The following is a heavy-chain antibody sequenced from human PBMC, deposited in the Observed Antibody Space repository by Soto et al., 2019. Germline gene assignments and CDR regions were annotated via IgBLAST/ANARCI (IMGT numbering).Heavy chain of an antibody. V-gene: IGHV3-23*01. CDR1: GFTFSSYA. CDR3: AKDHYGGYLHWFDP. CDR2: ISGSGGST. J-gene: IGHJ5*02. Sequence: GGSLRLSCAASGFTFSSYAMNWVRQAPGKGLEWVSAISGSGGSTYYADSVKGRFTISRDNSKNTLYLQMNSLRAEDTAVYYCAKDHYGGYLHWFDPWGQGTMVSASS. D-gene: IGHD4-17*01.